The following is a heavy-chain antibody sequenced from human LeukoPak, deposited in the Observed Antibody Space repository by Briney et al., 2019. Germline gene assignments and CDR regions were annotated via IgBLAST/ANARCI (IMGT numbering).Heavy chain of an antibody. Sequence: GGSLRLSCAASGFTVSSNYMSWVRQAPGKGLEWVSVIYSGGSTYYADSVKGRFTISRDNSKNTVYLQMNSLRAEDMAVYYCARRSGGRLYYYGMDVWGQGTTVTVSS. CDR3: ARRSGGRLYYYGMDV. V-gene: IGHV3-66*04. D-gene: IGHD2-15*01. CDR1: GFTVSSNY. CDR2: IYSGGST. J-gene: IGHJ6*02.